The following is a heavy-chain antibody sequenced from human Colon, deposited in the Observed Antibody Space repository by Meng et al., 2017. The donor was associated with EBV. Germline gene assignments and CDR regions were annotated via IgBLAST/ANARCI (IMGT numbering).Heavy chain of an antibody. CDR1: GGSISSGKHY. Sequence: QVRLQVSGPGLVKPSXXPSLTCTVSGGSISSGKHYWSWTRQHPGKGLEYIGYIYYSGSTYYNPSLKSRVIISVDTSKNQFSLRLNSVTAADTAVYYCASLYGDSSVWYLDLWGRGTLVTVSS. CDR3: ASLYGDSSVWYLDL. D-gene: IGHD4-17*01. CDR2: IYYSGST. J-gene: IGHJ2*01. V-gene: IGHV4-31*03.